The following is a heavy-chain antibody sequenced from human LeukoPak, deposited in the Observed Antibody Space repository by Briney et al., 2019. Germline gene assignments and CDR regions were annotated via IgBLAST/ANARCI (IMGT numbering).Heavy chain of an antibody. V-gene: IGHV4-59*12. J-gene: IGHJ3*02. CDR2: IYYSGST. CDR1: GGSISSYY. Sequence: SETLSLTCTVSGGSISSYYWSWIRQPPGKGLEWIGYIYYSGSTNYNPSLKSRVTISVDTSKNQFSLKLSSVTAADTAVYYCARDSTTYGLGAFDIWGQGTMVTVSS. D-gene: IGHD4-17*01. CDR3: ARDSTTYGLGAFDI.